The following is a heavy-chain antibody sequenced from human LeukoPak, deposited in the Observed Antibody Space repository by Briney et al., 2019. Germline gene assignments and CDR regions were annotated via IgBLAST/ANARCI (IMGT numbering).Heavy chain of an antibody. J-gene: IGHJ4*02. CDR1: GFTVSSNY. V-gene: IGHV3-53*01. Sequence: GGSLRLSCAASGFTVSSNYMSWVRQAPGKGLEWVSLIYSGGYTYYADSVKGRFTISRDNSKNTLYLQMNSLRAEDTAVYYCASLQLGTSDYFDYWGQGTLATVSS. CDR2: IYSGGYT. D-gene: IGHD7-27*01. CDR3: ASLQLGTSDYFDY.